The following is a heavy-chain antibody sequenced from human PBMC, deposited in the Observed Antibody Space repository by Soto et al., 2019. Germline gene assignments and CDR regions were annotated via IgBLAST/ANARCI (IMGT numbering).Heavy chain of an antibody. V-gene: IGHV4-59*12. CDR2: IYHSGST. Sequence: PSETLSLTCAVSGGSICNYYWSWIRHPPGKGLEWIGYIYHSGSTYYNPSLKSRVTISVDRSKNQFSLKLSSVTAADTAVYYCAREGHDSSGYPYFDYWGQGTLVTVSS. D-gene: IGHD3-22*01. J-gene: IGHJ4*02. CDR1: GGSICNYY. CDR3: AREGHDSSGYPYFDY.